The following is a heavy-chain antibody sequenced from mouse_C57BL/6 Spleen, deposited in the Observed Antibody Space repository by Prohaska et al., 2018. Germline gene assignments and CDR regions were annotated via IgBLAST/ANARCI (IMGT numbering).Heavy chain of an antibody. D-gene: IGHD3-1*01. CDR2: IDPANGNT. V-gene: IGHV14-3*01. Sequence: EVQLQQSVAELVRPGASVKLSCTASGFNIKNTYMHWVKQRPEQGLEWIGRIDPANGNTKYASKCQGKDTITAETDSNIVYLKISSMTFEDTAIYYCASRGYRGAMEFSGQGTSVTVSS. CDR1: GFNIKNTY. CDR3: ASRGYRGAMEF. J-gene: IGHJ4*01.